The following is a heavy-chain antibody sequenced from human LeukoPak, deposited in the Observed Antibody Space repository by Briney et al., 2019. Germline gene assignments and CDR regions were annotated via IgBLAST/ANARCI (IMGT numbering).Heavy chain of an antibody. CDR3: ARHLDGVDY. CDR1: GYSISSGYY. J-gene: IGHJ4*02. V-gene: IGHV4-38-2*01. CDR2: IYHSGST. Sequence: SETLSLTCAVSGYSISSGYYWGWIRQPPGKGLEWIGSIYHSGSTYYNPSLKIRVIISVDTSKNQFSLKLSSVTAADTAVYYCARHLDGVDYWGQGTLVTVSS.